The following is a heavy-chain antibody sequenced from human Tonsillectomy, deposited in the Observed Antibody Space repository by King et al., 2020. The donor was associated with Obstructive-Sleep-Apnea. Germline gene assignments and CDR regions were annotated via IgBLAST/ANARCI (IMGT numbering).Heavy chain of an antibody. Sequence: VQLVESGGGLVKPGGSLRLSCAASGFTFSSAWMSWVRQAPGKGLEWVGRIKSKSDGGTTDYDAPIKSRFSISRDDSKNTLYLEMNNLRIEDTAVYYCATSSFDIWGQGTMVTVSS. J-gene: IGHJ3*02. CDR3: ATSSFDI. V-gene: IGHV3-15*01. CDR2: IKSKSDGGTT. CDR1: GFTFSSAW.